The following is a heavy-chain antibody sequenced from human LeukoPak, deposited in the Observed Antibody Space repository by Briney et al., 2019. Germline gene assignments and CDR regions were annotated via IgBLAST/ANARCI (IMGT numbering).Heavy chain of an antibody. Sequence: GGSLRLSCEASGFTFSTYWMSWGRQAPGKGLEWVANIKQDGSQKYYVDSVKGRFTISRDNPKNALYLQMNSLRAEDTAMYYCARDSAGNDYWAQGPVVTVPS. J-gene: IGHJ4*02. CDR2: IKQDGSQK. D-gene: IGHD6-13*01. CDR3: ARDSAGNDY. V-gene: IGHV3-7*01. CDR1: GFTFSTYW.